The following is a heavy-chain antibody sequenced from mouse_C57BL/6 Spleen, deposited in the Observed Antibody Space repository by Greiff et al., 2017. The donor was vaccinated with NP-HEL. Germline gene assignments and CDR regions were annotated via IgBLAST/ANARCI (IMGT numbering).Heavy chain of an antibody. CDR2: INPSTGGT. CDR1: GYSFTGYY. D-gene: IGHD2-4*01. CDR3: ARKDDYVEGAVDY. J-gene: IGHJ2*01. Sequence: EVQLQQSGPELVKPGASVKISCKASGYSFTGYYMNWVKQSPEKSLEWIGEINPSTGGTTYNQKFKAKATLTVDKSSSTAYMQLKSLTSEDSAVYYCARKDDYVEGAVDYWGQGTTLTVSS. V-gene: IGHV1-42*01.